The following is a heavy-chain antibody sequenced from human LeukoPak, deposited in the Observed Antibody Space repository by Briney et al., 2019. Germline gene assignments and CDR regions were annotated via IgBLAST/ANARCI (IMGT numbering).Heavy chain of an antibody. Sequence: PGGSLRLSCAASGFTFSSYSMNWARQAPGKGLEWVAVISYDGSNKYYADSVKGRFTISRDNSKNTLYLQMNSLRAEDTAVYYCASEGVDRYNWNSDLGAFDIWGQGTMVTVSS. CDR1: GFTFSSYS. CDR3: ASEGVDRYNWNSDLGAFDI. D-gene: IGHD1-7*01. V-gene: IGHV3-30*03. J-gene: IGHJ3*02. CDR2: ISYDGSNK.